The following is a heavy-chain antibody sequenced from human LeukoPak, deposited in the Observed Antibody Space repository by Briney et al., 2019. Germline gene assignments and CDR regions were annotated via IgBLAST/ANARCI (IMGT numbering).Heavy chain of an antibody. J-gene: IGHJ4*02. V-gene: IGHV3-74*01. CDR1: GFTFSSYW. D-gene: IGHD3-10*01. Sequence: GGSLRLSCAASGFTFSSYWMHWVRQAPGKGLVWVSRINSDGSSTSYADSVKGRFTISRGNAKNTLYLQMNSLRAEDTAVYYCARIPYGSGSYKNSYWGQGTLVTVSS. CDR2: INSDGSST. CDR3: ARIPYGSGSYKNSY.